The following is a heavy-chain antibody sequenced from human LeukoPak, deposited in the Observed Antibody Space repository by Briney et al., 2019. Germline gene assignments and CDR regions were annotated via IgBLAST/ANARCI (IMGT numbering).Heavy chain of an antibody. J-gene: IGHJ4*02. CDR2: ISTSGRTI. CDR3: ARGYFLGFDY. Sequence: GGSLRLSCAASGFTFDDYGMSWVRQAPGKGLEWVSYISTSGRTIYYADSVKGRLTISRDNAKNSLYLQMNSLRAEDAAVYYCARGYFLGFDYWGQGTLVTVSS. V-gene: IGHV3-48*03. D-gene: IGHD2/OR15-2a*01. CDR1: GFTFDDYG.